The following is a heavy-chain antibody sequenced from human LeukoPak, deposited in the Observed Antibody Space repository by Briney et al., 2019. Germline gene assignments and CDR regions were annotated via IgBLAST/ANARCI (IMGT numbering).Heavy chain of an antibody. CDR3: ARSDIVVVPAAGYYYYYGMDV. CDR2: IYPGDSDT. J-gene: IGHJ6*02. D-gene: IGHD2-2*01. Sequence: GESLKISCKGSGYSFTSYWIGWVRQMPGKGLEWMGIIYPGDSDTRYSPSFQGQVTISADKSISTAYLQWSSLKASDTAMYYCARSDIVVVPAAGYYYYYGMDVWGQGTTVTVSS. V-gene: IGHV5-51*01. CDR1: GYSFTSYW.